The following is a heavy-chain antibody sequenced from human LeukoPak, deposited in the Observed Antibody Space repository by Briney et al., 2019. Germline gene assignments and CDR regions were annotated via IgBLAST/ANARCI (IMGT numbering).Heavy chain of an antibody. Sequence: SETLSLTCAVSGGSISSSNWWSWVRQPPGKGLEWIGEIYHSGSTNYNPSLKSRVTISVDTSKNQFSLKLSSVTAADTAVYYCARIPRLRTYYYYMDVWGKGTTVTISS. J-gene: IGHJ6*03. CDR3: ARIPRLRTYYYYMDV. D-gene: IGHD4-17*01. V-gene: IGHV4-4*02. CDR1: GGSISSSNW. CDR2: IYHSGST.